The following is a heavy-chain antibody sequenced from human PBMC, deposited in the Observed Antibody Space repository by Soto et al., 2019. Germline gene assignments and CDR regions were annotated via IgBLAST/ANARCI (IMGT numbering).Heavy chain of an antibody. CDR2: IMPIFGKA. CDR1: GGTFSSYA. CDR3: AIEDIVVVPADMSGGFDI. Sequence: QVQLVQSGAEVKKPGSSVKVSCKASGGTFSSYAISWVRQAPGQGLAWMGGIMPIFGKANYAQKFQGIVTITAEESTSTDYMGLSSLRSEDTAVYYCAIEDIVVVPADMSGGFDIWGQGTMVTVSS. V-gene: IGHV1-69*01. D-gene: IGHD2-2*01. J-gene: IGHJ3*02.